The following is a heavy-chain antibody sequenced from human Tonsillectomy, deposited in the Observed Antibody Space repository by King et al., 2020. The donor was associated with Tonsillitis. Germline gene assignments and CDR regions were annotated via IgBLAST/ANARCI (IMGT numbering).Heavy chain of an antibody. CDR3: ARVIGGRCDRGAVTYYYYNMHV. Sequence: QLVQSGTEVKKPGASVKVSCEASGYTITSYGIVWVRQAPGQGLEWMGWISTYNDNTNYAQKVQGSVTMTTDTSTSTAYMELRSLRSDDTAFSYCARVIGGRCDRGAVTYYYYNMHVWGKGTRVTVPS. CDR1: GYTITSYG. J-gene: IGHJ6*03. D-gene: IGHD3-10*01. V-gene: IGHV1-18*01. CDR2: ISTYNDNT.